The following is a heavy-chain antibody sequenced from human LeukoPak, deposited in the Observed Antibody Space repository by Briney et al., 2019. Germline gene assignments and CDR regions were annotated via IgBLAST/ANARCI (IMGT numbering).Heavy chain of an antibody. D-gene: IGHD3-16*01. Sequence: GGSLRLSCAASGFTFSSYGMAWVRQAPGKGLEWVSGISGSAVGTYYADSVKGRFTISRDNPKNVLFLQMNNLRVEDTAVYFCAKLGTYWYFDVWGRGTLVTVSS. J-gene: IGHJ2*01. CDR1: GFTFSSYG. CDR3: AKLGTYWYFDV. CDR2: ISGSAVGT. V-gene: IGHV3-23*01.